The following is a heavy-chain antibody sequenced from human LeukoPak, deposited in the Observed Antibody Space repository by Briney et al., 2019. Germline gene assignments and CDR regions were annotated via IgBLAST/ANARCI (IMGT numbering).Heavy chain of an antibody. CDR3: ARRARVRMVYFYYFMDI. CDR2: ISDSPDIT. J-gene: IGHJ6*03. D-gene: IGHD2-8*01. Sequence: PGGSLRLSCAVPGFTFSDYWMTWVRQAPGKGLEWPSLISDSPDITYYTDSVKGRFTISRSNSNNTVYLQMNNLRADDTAVYYCARRARVRMVYFYYFMDIWGKGTTVTVSS. V-gene: IGHV3-23*01. CDR1: GFTFSDYW.